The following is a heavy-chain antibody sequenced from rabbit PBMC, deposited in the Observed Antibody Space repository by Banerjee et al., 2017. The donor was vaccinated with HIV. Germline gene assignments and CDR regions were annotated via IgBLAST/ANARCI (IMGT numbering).Heavy chain of an antibody. J-gene: IGHJ3*01. V-gene: IGHV1S40*01. CDR1: GFSFSNKYV. CDR3: SRSLPIGTGL. D-gene: IGHD7-1*01. CDR2: IYTGSISA. Sequence: QSLEESGGDLVKPEGSLTLTCTASGFSFSNKYVMCWVRQAPGKGLEWIGCIYTGSISACYASWAKGRFTISKTSSTTVTLQMTSLTVADTATYFCSRSLPIGTGLWGQGTLVTVS.